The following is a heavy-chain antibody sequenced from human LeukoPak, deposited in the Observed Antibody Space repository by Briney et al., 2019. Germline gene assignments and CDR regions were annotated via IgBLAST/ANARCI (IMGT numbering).Heavy chain of an antibody. V-gene: IGHV3-30*01. CDR1: GFPFSSYS. D-gene: IGHD2-8*01. CDR3: ARDAFQTYCTNGVCHDPYYYYYYMDV. J-gene: IGHJ6*03. Sequence: GSLDLSCAASGFPFSSYSMHWVRQAPGKGLGGVGVISYDGSNKYYEDSVKGRFTIYRENSKNTLYLQMNSLRAEDTAVYYCARDAFQTYCTNGVCHDPYYYYYYMDVWGKGTTVTVSS. CDR2: ISYDGSNK.